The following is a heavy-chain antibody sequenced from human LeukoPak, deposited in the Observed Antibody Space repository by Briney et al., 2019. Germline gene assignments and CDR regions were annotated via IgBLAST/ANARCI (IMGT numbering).Heavy chain of an antibody. J-gene: IGHJ3*02. CDR2: ISYDRSNK. Sequence: GRSLRLSCAASGFPFSSYGMHWVRQAPGKGLEWVAVISYDRSNKYYADSVKGRFTISRDNSKNTLYLQMNSLRAEDAAVYYCAFAAYGDYGGGGAFDIWGQGTMVTVSS. D-gene: IGHD4-17*01. CDR1: GFPFSSYG. CDR3: AFAAYGDYGGGGAFDI. V-gene: IGHV3-30*03.